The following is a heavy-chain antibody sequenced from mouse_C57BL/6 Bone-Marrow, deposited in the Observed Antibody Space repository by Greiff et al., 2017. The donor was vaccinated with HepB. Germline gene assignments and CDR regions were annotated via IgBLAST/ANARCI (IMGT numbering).Heavy chain of an antibody. Sequence: QVQLQQPGAELVMPGASVKLSCKASGYTFTSYWMHWVKQRPGQGLEWIGEIDPSDSYTNYNQKFKGKSTLTVDKSSSTAYMQLSSLTSEDSAVYYCAREGLDYWGQGTTPTVSS. CDR3: AREGLDY. D-gene: IGHD3-3*01. CDR2: IDPSDSYT. J-gene: IGHJ2*01. V-gene: IGHV1-69*01. CDR1: GYTFTSYW.